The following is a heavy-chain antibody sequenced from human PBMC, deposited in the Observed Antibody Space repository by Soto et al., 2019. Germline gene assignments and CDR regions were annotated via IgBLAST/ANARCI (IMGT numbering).Heavy chain of an antibody. J-gene: IGHJ6*02. Sequence: VQSGTEMKTPGASVKVTCKTSRYKFTGYYMHWVRQAPGRGLEWMGWIDPDSGDTNYVQKFQGRVTMTRDTSSAAAYLEVSGLRRDDTAIYYCARSHSAYYYYGMDAWGQGTAVSVSS. CDR2: IDPDSGDT. V-gene: IGHV1-2*02. CDR3: ARSHSAYYYYGMDA. CDR1: RYKFTGYY.